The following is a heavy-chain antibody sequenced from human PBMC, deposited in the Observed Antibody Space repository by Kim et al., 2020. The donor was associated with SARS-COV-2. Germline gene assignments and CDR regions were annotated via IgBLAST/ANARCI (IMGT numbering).Heavy chain of an antibody. CDR2: IYYSGST. J-gene: IGHJ4*02. CDR1: GGSISSGDYY. CDR3: ARARATSITIFGVVIVHNFDY. V-gene: IGHV4-30-4*01. D-gene: IGHD3-3*01. Sequence: SETLSLTCTVSGGSISSGDYYWSWIRQPPGKGLEWIGYIYYSGSTYYNPSLKSRVTISVDTSKNQFSLKLSSVTAADTAVYYCARARATSITIFGVVIVHNFDYWGQGTRLTVSS.